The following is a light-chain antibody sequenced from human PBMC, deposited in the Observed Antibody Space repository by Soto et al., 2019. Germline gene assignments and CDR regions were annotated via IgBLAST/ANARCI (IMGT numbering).Light chain of an antibody. CDR2: DAS. CDR3: QQYDNLLPLT. Sequence: DIQMTQSPSSLSASVGDRVTITCQASHDISNYLNWYQQKPGKAPKLLIYDASNLETGVPSRFSGSGSGTDFTFTISSLQPEDIATYYCQQYDNLLPLTFGGGTRVKIK. V-gene: IGKV1-33*01. CDR1: HDISNY. J-gene: IGKJ4*01.